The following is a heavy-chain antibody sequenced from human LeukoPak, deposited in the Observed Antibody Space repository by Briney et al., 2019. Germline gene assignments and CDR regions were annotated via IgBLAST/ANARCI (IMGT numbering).Heavy chain of an antibody. D-gene: IGHD2-15*01. J-gene: IGHJ2*01. CDR2: INPNSDGT. V-gene: IGHV1-2*02. CDR3: ARESSAELLRNWYFDL. Sequence: ASVTLSFKASGYTFTGYYMHWVRQAPGQGLEWMGWINPNSDGTNYAQQFQGRVNMTRDTSISTAYMELSRLRSDDTAVYYCARESSAELLRNWYFDLWGRGNLVTVSS. CDR1: GYTFTGYY.